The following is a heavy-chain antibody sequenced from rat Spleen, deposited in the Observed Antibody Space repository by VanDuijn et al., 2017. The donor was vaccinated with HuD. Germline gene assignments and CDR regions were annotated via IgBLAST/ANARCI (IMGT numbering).Heavy chain of an antibody. J-gene: IGHJ2*01. CDR1: GFTFSDYY. D-gene: IGHD1-1*01. V-gene: IGHV5-29*01. CDR2: ISSDGIST. Sequence: EVQLVESDGGLVQPGRSLKLSCAASGFTFSDYYMAWVRQAPTKGLEWVTTISSDGISTYYRDSVRGRFTISRDNAKSTLYLQMDSLRSEDTATYYCAREGYSGHYFDYWGQGVMVTVSS. CDR3: AREGYSGHYFDY.